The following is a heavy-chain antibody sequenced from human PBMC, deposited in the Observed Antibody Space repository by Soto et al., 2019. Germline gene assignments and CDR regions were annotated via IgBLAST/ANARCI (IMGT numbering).Heavy chain of an antibody. CDR2: ISSSSSYI. V-gene: IGHV3-21*01. D-gene: IGHD3-9*01. Sequence: GGSLRLSCAASGFTFSSYSMNWVRQAPGKGLEWVSSISSSSSYIYYADSVKGRFTISRDNAKNSLYLQMNSLRAEDTAVYYCARPLDPLSSWFAFDIWGQGTMVTVSS. J-gene: IGHJ3*02. CDR1: GFTFSSYS. CDR3: ARPLDPLSSWFAFDI.